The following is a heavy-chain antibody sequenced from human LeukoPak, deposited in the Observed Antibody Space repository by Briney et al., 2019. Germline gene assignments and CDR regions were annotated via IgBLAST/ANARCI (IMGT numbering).Heavy chain of an antibody. D-gene: IGHD3-22*01. J-gene: IGHJ5*02. CDR3: ARDYYDSSGYYLDWFDP. CDR2: IIPIFGTA. Sequence: SVKVSCKASGGTLSSYAISWVRQAPGQGLEWMGGIIPIFGTANYAQKFQGRVTITADESTSTAYMELGSLRSEDTAVYYCARDYYDSSGYYLDWFDPWGQGTLVTVSS. V-gene: IGHV1-69*13. CDR1: GGTLSSYA.